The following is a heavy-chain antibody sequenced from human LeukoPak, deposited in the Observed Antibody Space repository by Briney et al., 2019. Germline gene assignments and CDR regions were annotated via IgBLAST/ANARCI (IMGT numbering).Heavy chain of an antibody. D-gene: IGHD4-11*01. V-gene: IGHV3-30*04. CDR3: AGTTQYVDDAFDI. Sequence: PAGSLRLTCAASGFTFSSYAMHWVRQAPPKGLEWVAVISYDGSNKYYADSVKGRFTISRDNSKNTLYLQMNTLRAEDTAVYYCAGTTQYVDDAFDIWGQGTMVTVSS. J-gene: IGHJ3*02. CDR2: ISYDGSNK. CDR1: GFTFSSYA.